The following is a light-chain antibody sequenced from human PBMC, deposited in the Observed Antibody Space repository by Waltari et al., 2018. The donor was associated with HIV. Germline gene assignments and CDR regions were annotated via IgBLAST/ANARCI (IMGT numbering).Light chain of an antibody. CDR3: HQRSKWPT. CDR2: DTS. Sequence: EILLTQSPATLSLSPGERPTLSCRASQTLARYLAWYQHKTGQAPRLLIYDTSNRAPGIPARFSGSGSGTDFTLTISGLEPEDSAIYYWHQRSKWPTFGGGTKVEI. V-gene: IGKV3-11*01. J-gene: IGKJ4*01. CDR1: QTLARY.